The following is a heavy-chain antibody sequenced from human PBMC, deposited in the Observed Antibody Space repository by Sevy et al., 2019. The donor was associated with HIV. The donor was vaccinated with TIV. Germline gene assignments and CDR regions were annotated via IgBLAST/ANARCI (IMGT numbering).Heavy chain of an antibody. J-gene: IGHJ4*02. CDR3: ARTVGHIRWLVRYYFDY. V-gene: IGHV3-11*01. CDR2: ISSSGSTI. CDR1: GFTFSDYY. Sequence: GGSLRLSCAASGFTFSDYYMSWIRQAPGKGLEWVSYISSSGSTIYYADSVTGRLTISRDNAKNSLYLQMNSLRAEDTAVYYCARTVGHIRWLVRYYFDYWGQGTLVTVSS. D-gene: IGHD1-26*01.